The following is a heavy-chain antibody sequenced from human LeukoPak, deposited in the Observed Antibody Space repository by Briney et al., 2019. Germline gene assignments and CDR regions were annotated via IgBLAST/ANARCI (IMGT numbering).Heavy chain of an antibody. D-gene: IGHD3-9*01. CDR3: AKWGDYDILTGYYVPDF. CDR2: ITGSGDTT. V-gene: IGHV3-23*01. Sequence: GGSLRLSCAASGFIFRNYAMSWVRQAPGKGLEWVSAITGSGDTTYYADSVKGRFTVSRDNSKNTLYVEMNTLRAEDTAVYYCAKWGDYDILTGYYVPDFWGQGTLVTVSS. J-gene: IGHJ4*02. CDR1: GFIFRNYA.